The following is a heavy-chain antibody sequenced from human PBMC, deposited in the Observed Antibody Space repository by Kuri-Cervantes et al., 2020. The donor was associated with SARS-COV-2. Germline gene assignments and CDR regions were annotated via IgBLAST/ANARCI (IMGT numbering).Heavy chain of an antibody. CDR2: IYYSGST. D-gene: IGHD2-15*01. J-gene: IGHJ4*02. CDR3: AREGNCSGGSCFDY. V-gene: IGHV4-59*01. CDR1: GGSISSYY. Sequence: ESLKISCTDSGGSISSYYWSWIRQPPGKGLEWIGYIYYSGSTNYNPSLKSRVTISVDTSKNQFSLKLSSVTAADTAVYYCAREGNCSGGSCFDYWGQGTLVTVSS.